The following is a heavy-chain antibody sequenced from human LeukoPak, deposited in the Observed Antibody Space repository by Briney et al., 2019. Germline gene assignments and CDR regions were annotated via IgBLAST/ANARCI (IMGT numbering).Heavy chain of an antibody. CDR1: GYTFTGYY. D-gene: IGHD3-22*01. Sequence: ASVKVSCKASGYTFTGYYMHWVRQAPGQGLEWMGWINPNSGGTNYAQKFQGRVTMTRDTSISTAYMELSRLRSDDTAVYYCARDGGTGIVVVKPILFFDYWGQGTLVTVSS. CDR3: ARDGGTGIVVVKPILFFDY. CDR2: INPNSGGT. V-gene: IGHV1-2*02. J-gene: IGHJ4*02.